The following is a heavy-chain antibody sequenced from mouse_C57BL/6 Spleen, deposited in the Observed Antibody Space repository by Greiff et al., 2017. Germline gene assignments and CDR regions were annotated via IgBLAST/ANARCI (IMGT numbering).Heavy chain of an antibody. CDR1: GFNIKDGY. J-gene: IGHJ3*01. Sequence: VQLLQSGPELVRPWHSVSLSCSASGFNIKDGYFCCLNPRSHQGPLGFGWFVPENGDTVYASSLKGTATITADTSSNTAYLQLSSLTSEDTAVYYCTTEASRAWFAYWGQGTPVTVSA. CDR3: TTEASRAWFAY. CDR2: FVPENGDT. D-gene: IGHD1-1*01. V-gene: IGHV14-4*01.